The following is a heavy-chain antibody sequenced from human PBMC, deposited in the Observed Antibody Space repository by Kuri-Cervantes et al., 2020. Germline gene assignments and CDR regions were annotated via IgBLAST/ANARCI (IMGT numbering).Heavy chain of an antibody. CDR1: GFTFSSYA. CDR3: AKPVLRFLEWLLFFDY. D-gene: IGHD3-3*01. J-gene: IGHJ4*02. V-gene: IGHV3-30-3*02. Sequence: GESLKISCSASGFTFSSYAMHWARPAPGKGLEWVAVISYDGSNKYYADPVKGRFTISRNNSRNPLYLKMNSLRAEDTAVYYCAKPVLRFLEWLLFFDYWGQGTLVTVSS. CDR2: ISYDGSNK.